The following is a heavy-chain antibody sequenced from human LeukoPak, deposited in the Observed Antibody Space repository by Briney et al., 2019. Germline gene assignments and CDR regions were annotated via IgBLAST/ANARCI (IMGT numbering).Heavy chain of an antibody. J-gene: IGHJ4*02. CDR3: ARENLEYGDYAIDY. CDR2: IDRDGVT. CDR1: GFIFTKYD. D-gene: IGHD4-17*01. Sequence: GGSLRLSCAASGFIFTKYDMHWVRHVTGRALERVSGIDRDGVTYYSDSVKGRFTMSRENGENSVYLQLNSLRAGDTAVYFCARENLEYGDYAIDYWGQGILVTVSS. V-gene: IGHV3-13*01.